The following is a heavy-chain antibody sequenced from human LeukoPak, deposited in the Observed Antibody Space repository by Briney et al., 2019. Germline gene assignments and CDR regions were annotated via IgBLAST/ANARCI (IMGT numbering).Heavy chain of an antibody. D-gene: IGHD3-22*01. CDR3: ARDGLPVVDRWFDP. Sequence: PSETLSLTYTVSGGSISSGSYYWSWIRQPAGKGLEWIGRIYTSGSTNYNPSLKSRVTISVDTSKNQFSLKLSSVTAADTAVYYCARDGLPVVDRWFDPWGQGTLVTVSS. CDR2: IYTSGST. CDR1: GGSISSGSYY. J-gene: IGHJ5*02. V-gene: IGHV4-61*02.